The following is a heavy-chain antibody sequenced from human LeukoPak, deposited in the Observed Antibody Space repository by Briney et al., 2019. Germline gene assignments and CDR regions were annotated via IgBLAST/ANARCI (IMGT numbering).Heavy chain of an antibody. Sequence: GGSLRLSCAASGFTFSSYGMHWVRQAPGKGLEWVAVISYDGSNKYYADSVKGRFTISRDNSRSTLFLQMNSLRAEDTAVYYCAKKLVMGPTGGFDPWGQGTQVTVSS. V-gene: IGHV3-30*18. CDR1: GFTFSSYG. CDR3: AKKLVMGPTGGFDP. J-gene: IGHJ5*02. CDR2: ISYDGSNK. D-gene: IGHD1-26*01.